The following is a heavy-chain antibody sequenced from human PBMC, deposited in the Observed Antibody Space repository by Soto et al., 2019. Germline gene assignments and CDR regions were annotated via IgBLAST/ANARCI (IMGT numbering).Heavy chain of an antibody. CDR3: ARADTAMVTVY. D-gene: IGHD5-18*01. V-gene: IGHV4-39*01. CDR2: IYYSGST. CDR1: GGSISSSSYY. Sequence: QLQLQESGPGLVKPSETLSLTCTVSGGSISSSSYYWGWIRQPPGKGLEWIGSIYYSGSTYYNPSLKSRVTISVDTSKNQFSLKLSSVTAADTAVYYCARADTAMVTVYWGQGTLVTVSS. J-gene: IGHJ4*02.